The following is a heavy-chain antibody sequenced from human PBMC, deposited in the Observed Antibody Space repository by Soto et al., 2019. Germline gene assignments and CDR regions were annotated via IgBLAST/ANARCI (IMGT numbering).Heavy chain of an antibody. J-gene: IGHJ4*02. D-gene: IGHD3-3*01. CDR1: GFSFSSYG. CDR3: AKSRLRFRVSSGIDY. CDR2: ISYDGSNK. Sequence: GGSLRVSCGASGFSFSSYGINWVRQAPGKGLEWVAVISYDGSNKYYADSVKGRFTISRDNSKNTLYLQMNSLRAEDTAVYYCAKSRLRFRVSSGIDYWGQGTLVTVSS. V-gene: IGHV3-30*18.